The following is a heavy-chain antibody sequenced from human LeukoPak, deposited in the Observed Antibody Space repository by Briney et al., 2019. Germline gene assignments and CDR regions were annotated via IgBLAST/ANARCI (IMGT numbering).Heavy chain of an antibody. CDR1: GFTFSNYV. D-gene: IGHD3-22*01. CDR2: ISYDGNNK. V-gene: IGHV3-30*14. CDR3: ARGQRGRTGSIMMAVLITGFDY. Sequence: GGSLRLSCAASGFTFSNYVMHWVRQAPGKGLEWVALISYDGNNKDYADSVKGRFTISRDNSKNTLYLQMNSLRAEDTAVYYCARGQRGRTGSIMMAVLITGFDYWGQGTLVTVSS. J-gene: IGHJ4*02.